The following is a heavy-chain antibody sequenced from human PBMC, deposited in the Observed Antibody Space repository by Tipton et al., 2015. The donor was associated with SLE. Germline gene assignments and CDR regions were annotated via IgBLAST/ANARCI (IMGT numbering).Heavy chain of an antibody. V-gene: IGHV4-39*07. J-gene: IGHJ6*02. D-gene: IGHD1-14*01. CDR1: GGSVSTSRYY. Sequence: TLSLTCTVSGGSVSTSRYYWGWIRQPPGQGLEWIGNISFNGNTYYTPSLKSRATISIDMSRNQFSLRLNFVTAADTAVYYCVRQPPGGGPGYQYDMDVWGQGTAVTVSS. CDR3: VRQPPGGGPGYQYDMDV. CDR2: ISFNGNT.